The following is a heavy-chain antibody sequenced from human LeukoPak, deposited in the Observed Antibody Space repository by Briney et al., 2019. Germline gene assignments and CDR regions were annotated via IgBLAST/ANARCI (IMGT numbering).Heavy chain of an antibody. Sequence: TGGSLRLSCAASGFTFSSYWMSWVRQAPGKGLEWVANIKQDGSEKYYVDSVKGRFTISRDNAKNSLYLQMNSLRAEDTAVYYCARDLSSSWYGFDYWGQGTLVTVSS. CDR1: GFTFSSYW. CDR3: ARDLSSSWYGFDY. CDR2: IKQDGSEK. J-gene: IGHJ4*02. V-gene: IGHV3-7*01. D-gene: IGHD6-13*01.